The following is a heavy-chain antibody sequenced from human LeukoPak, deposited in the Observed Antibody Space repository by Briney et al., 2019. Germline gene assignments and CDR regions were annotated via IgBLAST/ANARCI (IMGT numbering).Heavy chain of an antibody. CDR2: ISYDGSNK. D-gene: IGHD3-22*01. CDR3: ARSFQPDYYDSSGYYYEYFQH. V-gene: IGHV3-30*01. J-gene: IGHJ1*01. CDR1: GFTFSSYA. Sequence: GRSLRLSCAASGFTFSSYAMHWVRQAPGKGLEWVAVISYDGSNKYYADSVKGRFTISRDNSKNTLYLQMNSLRAEDTAVYYCARSFQPDYYDSSGYYYEYFQHWGQGTLVTVSS.